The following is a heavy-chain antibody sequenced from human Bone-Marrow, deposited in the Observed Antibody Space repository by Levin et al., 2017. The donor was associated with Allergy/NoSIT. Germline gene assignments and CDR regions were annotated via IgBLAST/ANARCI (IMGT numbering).Heavy chain of an antibody. CDR1: GFTFSSYA. V-gene: IGHV3-23*01. Sequence: LSLTCAASGFTFSSYALNWVRRAPGKGLEWVSAISGSGEITFYTDSVKGRFTISRDNSENTVSLQMNSLRAEDTAIYYCAKTRWLLQRNAFDYWGQGTLVTVSS. CDR3: AKTRWLLQRNAFDY. CDR2: ISGSGEIT. D-gene: IGHD3-22*01. J-gene: IGHJ4*02.